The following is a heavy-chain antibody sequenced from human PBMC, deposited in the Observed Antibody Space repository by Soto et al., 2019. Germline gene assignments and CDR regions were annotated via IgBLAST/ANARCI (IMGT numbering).Heavy chain of an antibody. J-gene: IGHJ6*02. D-gene: IGHD6-13*01. CDR3: ARDKGSIAAAGDYHYYGMDV. V-gene: IGHV1-18*03. Sequence: ASVKVSCKASGYTFTSYGISWVRQAPGQGLEWMGWISAYNGNTNYAQKLQGRVTMTTDTSTSTAYMELRSLRSDDMAVYYCARDKGSIAAAGDYHYYGMDVWGQGTTVTAP. CDR1: GYTFTSYG. CDR2: ISAYNGNT.